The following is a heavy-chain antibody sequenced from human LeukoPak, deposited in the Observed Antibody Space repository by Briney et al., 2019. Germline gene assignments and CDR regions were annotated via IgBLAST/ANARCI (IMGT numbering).Heavy chain of an antibody. CDR2: FYYSGST. CDR3: ASKWELRN. CDR1: DGSIISYY. D-gene: IGHD1-26*01. V-gene: IGHV4-59*01. J-gene: IGHJ4*02. Sequence: PSETLSLTCTVSDGSIISYYWSWIRQPPGKGLEWIGYFYYSGSTNYNPSHKSRVTISVDTSKNQLSLKLSSVTAADTAVYYCASKWELRNWGQGTLVTVSS.